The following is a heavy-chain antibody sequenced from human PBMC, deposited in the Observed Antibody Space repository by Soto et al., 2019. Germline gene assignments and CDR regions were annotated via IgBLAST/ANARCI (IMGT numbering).Heavy chain of an antibody. V-gene: IGHV1-2*04. CDR3: TRDDVYCSGGGCYGVPMDV. D-gene: IGHD2-15*01. Sequence: ASVKVSCKASGYTSTGYYMHWVRQAPGQGLEWMGWINPNSGGTNYAQKFQGWVTMTRDTSISTAYMELSRLRSDDTAMYYCTRDDVYCSGGGCYGVPMDVWGKGTTVTVSS. CDR1: GYTSTGYY. J-gene: IGHJ6*03. CDR2: INPNSGGT.